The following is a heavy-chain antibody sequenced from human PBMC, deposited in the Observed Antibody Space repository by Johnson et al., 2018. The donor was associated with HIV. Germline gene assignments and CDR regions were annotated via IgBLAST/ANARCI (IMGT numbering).Heavy chain of an antibody. D-gene: IGHD2-21*01. CDR3: AKDLEHILTYAFDI. Sequence: QVQLVESGGGVVQPGGSLRLSCAASGFTFSSYGMHWVRQAPGKGLEWVAFIRYDGSNKYYADSVKGRFTISRDNSKNTLYLQRNSLRAEDTAVYYCAKDLEHILTYAFDIWGQGTMVTVSS. V-gene: IGHV3-30*02. J-gene: IGHJ3*02. CDR1: GFTFSSYG. CDR2: IRYDGSNK.